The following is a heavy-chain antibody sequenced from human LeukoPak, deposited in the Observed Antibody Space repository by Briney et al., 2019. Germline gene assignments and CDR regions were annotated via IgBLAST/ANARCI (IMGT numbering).Heavy chain of an antibody. CDR3: ARAVKYRSGPLTDLLPHYFDY. CDR1: GYTFTNYA. CDR2: INTGNGNT. V-gene: IGHV1-3*03. J-gene: IGHJ4*02. Sequence: GASVKVSCKASGYTFTNYAMHWVRQAPGQRLEWMGWINTGNGNTKYSQEFQGRVTITRDTSANTAYMELSSLRSEDMAVYYCARAVKYRSGPLTDLLPHYFDYWGQGTLVTVSS. D-gene: IGHD6-19*01.